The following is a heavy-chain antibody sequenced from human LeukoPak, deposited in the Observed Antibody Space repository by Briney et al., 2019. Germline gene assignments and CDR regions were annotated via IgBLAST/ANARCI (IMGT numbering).Heavy chain of an antibody. CDR1: GFPFDVYA. D-gene: IGHD2-21*01. Sequence: GGSLRLSCAASGFPFDVYAMHWVRQPPGRGLEWVAGISWNSASIAYADSVKGRFTISRDNAEKSVYLQMNSLGVEDTALYYCAKGPPIGTPYYYFDYWGQGTLVTVSS. CDR2: ISWNSASI. J-gene: IGHJ4*02. CDR3: AKGPPIGTPYYYFDY. V-gene: IGHV3-9*01.